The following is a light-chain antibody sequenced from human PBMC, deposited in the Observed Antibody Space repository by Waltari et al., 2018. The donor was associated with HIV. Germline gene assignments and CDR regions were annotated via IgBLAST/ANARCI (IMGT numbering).Light chain of an antibody. J-gene: IGLJ2*01. CDR1: SSDVGGYNY. Sequence: QSALTQPRSVSGSPGQSVTISCTGSSSDVGGYNYVSWHQQHPTKAPKLIIYDVSERPSGVPDRFSGSKSGNRASLTISGLQAEDEADYYCYSYAGSLLFGGGTKLTVL. V-gene: IGLV2-11*01. CDR2: DVS. CDR3: YSYAGSLL.